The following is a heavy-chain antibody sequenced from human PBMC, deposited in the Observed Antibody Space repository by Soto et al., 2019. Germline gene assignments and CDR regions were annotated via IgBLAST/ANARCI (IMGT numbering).Heavy chain of an antibody. D-gene: IGHD1-1*01. J-gene: IGHJ4*02. CDR1: GFTFNNYA. Sequence: LRLSCEASGFTFNNYAMSWVRQGPGKGLEWVSAISARGITIQYADSVKGGFTFSRDNSNNTLYLQMNNARAEDTAVYFWAKRPTANPRRYFDSWGQGTLVTVSS. V-gene: IGHV3-23*01. CDR2: ISARGITI. CDR3: AKRPTANPRRYFDS.